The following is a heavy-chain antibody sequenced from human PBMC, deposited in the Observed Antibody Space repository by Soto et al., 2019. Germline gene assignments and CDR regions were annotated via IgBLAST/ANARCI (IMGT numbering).Heavy chain of an antibody. Sequence: QVQLVQSGAEVKKPGSSVKVSCKASGGTFSSYAISWVRQAPGQGLEWMGGIIPIFGTANYAQKFQGRVTITADESTSTAYMELSSLRSEDTAGYYCARDRDGDYGFPKYYFDYWGQGTLVTVS. V-gene: IGHV1-69*12. CDR3: ARDRDGDYGFPKYYFDY. J-gene: IGHJ4*02. D-gene: IGHD4-17*01. CDR2: IIPIFGTA. CDR1: GGTFSSYA.